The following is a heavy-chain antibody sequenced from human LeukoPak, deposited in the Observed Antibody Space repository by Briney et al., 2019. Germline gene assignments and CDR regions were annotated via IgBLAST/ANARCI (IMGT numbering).Heavy chain of an antibody. CDR1: GLTFSSYE. D-gene: IGHD3-10*01. J-gene: IGHJ6*04. Sequence: GESLRLSCAASGLTFSSYEMNWVRQAPGKGLEWVSYISSSGSTIYYADSVKSRFTISRDNAKNSLYLQMNSLRAEDTAVYYCARLAYGSGPYGMDVWGNGTTVTVSS. V-gene: IGHV3-48*03. CDR3: ARLAYGSGPYGMDV. CDR2: ISSSGSTI.